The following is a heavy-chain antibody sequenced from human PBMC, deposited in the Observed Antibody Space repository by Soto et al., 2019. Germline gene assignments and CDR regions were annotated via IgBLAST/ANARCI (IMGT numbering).Heavy chain of an antibody. V-gene: IGHV3-23*01. Sequence: EVQLLESGGGLVQPGGSLRLSCAASGFTFSSYTMTWVRQAPGRGLGWVSSISGSGGFTYYADSVKGRFTISRDNSKNTLYVQMNSLRAEDTAIYYCAKDGSYYDSPTESDYWGQGTLVTVSS. CDR1: GFTFSSYT. CDR3: AKDGSYYDSPTESDY. D-gene: IGHD3-22*01. CDR2: ISGSGGFT. J-gene: IGHJ4*02.